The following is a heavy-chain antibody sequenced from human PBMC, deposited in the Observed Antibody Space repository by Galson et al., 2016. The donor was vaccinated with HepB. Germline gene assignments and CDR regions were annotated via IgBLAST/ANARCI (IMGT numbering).Heavy chain of an antibody. Sequence: QSGAEVKKPGESLRISCKGSGHRFTSYWISWVRQMPGKGLEWMGRIDPSDSYTNYSPSFQGHVTMSADKSISTAYLQWSSLKASDTAMYYCAILPTVTYSYGMDVWGQGTTVTVSS. J-gene: IGHJ6*02. CDR2: IDPSDSYT. CDR1: GHRFTSYW. D-gene: IGHD4-17*01. V-gene: IGHV5-10-1*01. CDR3: AILPTVTYSYGMDV.